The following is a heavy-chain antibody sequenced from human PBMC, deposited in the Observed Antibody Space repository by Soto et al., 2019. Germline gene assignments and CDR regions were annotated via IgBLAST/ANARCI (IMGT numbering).Heavy chain of an antibody. CDR1: GPPLCTQR. D-gene: IGHD3-3*01. V-gene: IGHV3-7*03. J-gene: IGHJ4*02. CDR2: IKEDGSEK. CDR3: ASRPSEVKYYGVFDF. Sequence: GGALRPSCSPSGPPLCTQRMTLGRPPPEKGLEWVANIKEDGSEKYYVDSVKGRFTISRDNAKNSLFLEMNDLRVEDTAVYHCASRPSEVKYYGVFDFWGQGTVVTVSS.